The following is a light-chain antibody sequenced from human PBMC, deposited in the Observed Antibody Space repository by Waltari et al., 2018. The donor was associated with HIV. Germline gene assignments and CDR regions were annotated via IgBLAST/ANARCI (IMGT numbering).Light chain of an antibody. CDR2: RND. CDR3: ASWDDSLLGHV. Sequence: QSVLTQPSSVSATPGQTINISCSGSRSNIGGSFVFWYQQVARTAPKLLVYRNDQRPSGGSDRFSGFRLGTSASLAISGLRSEDEGDYYCASWDDSLLGHVFGTGT. CDR1: RSNIGGSF. V-gene: IGLV1-47*01. J-gene: IGLJ1*01.